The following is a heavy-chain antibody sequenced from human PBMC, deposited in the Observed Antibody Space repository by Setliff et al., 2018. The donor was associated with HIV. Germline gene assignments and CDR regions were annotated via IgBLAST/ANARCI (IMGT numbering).Heavy chain of an antibody. Sequence: PSETLSLTCTVSGGSISSGDYYWSWIRQPPGKGLEWIGYIYYSGSTNYNPSLKSRVTVSVDTSKNQFSLKLSSVTAADTAVYYCASFFVTTVTNQDYWGQGTPVTVSS. CDR3: ASFFVTTVTNQDY. V-gene: IGHV4-30-4*08. J-gene: IGHJ4*02. CDR1: GGSISSGDYY. CDR2: IYYSGST. D-gene: IGHD4-17*01.